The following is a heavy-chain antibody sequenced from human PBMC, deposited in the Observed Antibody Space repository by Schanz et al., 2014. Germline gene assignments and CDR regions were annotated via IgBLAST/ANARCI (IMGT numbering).Heavy chain of an antibody. D-gene: IGHD3-10*01. CDR3: VRDAGWAFGDYHGMDV. J-gene: IGHJ6*02. CDR1: GYSLNELS. CDR2: ISVYHGHT. Sequence: QVQLVQSGAEVKKPGASVKVSCKVSGYSLNELSMHWVRQATGQGLEWMGWISVYHGHTNYAEKVHGRVTMTTDTSTSTAYMELRSLISDDTAVYYCVRDAGWAFGDYHGMDVWGQGTSVTVSS. V-gene: IGHV1-18*01.